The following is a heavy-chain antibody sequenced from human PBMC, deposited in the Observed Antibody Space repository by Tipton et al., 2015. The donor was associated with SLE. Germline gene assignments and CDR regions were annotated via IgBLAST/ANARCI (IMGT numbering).Heavy chain of an antibody. CDR3: ARRQTDPLGFDY. V-gene: IGHV4-39*07. CDR2: IYYSGST. D-gene: IGHD7-27*01. CDR1: GDSIRSSSYY. Sequence: TLSLTCTVSGDSIRSSSYYWGWIRQPPGKGLEWIGSIYYSGSTYYNPSLQSRATFSVDTSRNQFSLKLNSVTAADTAVYYCARRQTDPLGFDYWGQGTLVTVSS. J-gene: IGHJ4*02.